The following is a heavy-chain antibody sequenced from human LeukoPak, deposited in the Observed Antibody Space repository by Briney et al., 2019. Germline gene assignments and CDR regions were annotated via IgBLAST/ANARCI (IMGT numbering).Heavy chain of an antibody. D-gene: IGHD5-18*01. Sequence: GGSLRLSFAASGFTVSSNHMSWVRQAPGKGLEWVAKIKQDGSEKYYVDSVKGRFTISRDNAKNSLYLQMNSLRAEDTAVYYCARVNVLRGYSFFFDYWGQGTLVTVSS. V-gene: IGHV3-7*01. CDR1: GFTVSSNH. CDR3: ARVNVLRGYSFFFDY. CDR2: IKQDGSEK. J-gene: IGHJ4*02.